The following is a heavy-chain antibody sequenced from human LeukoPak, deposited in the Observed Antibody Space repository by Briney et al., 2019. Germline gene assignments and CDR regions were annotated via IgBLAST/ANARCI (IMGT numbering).Heavy chain of an antibody. CDR1: GGSISSYY. J-gene: IGHJ4*02. Sequence: SETLSLTCTVSGGSISSYYWSWIRQPPGKGLEWIGYIYYRGSTNYNPSLKSRVTISVDTSKNQFSLKLSSVAAADTAVYYCARDLDYWGQGTLVAVSS. CDR2: IYYRGST. V-gene: IGHV4-59*12. CDR3: ARDLDY.